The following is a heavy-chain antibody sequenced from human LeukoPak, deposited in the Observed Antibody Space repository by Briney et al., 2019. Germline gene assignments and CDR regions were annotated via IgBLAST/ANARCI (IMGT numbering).Heavy chain of an antibody. Sequence: SVKVSCKASGGTFSSYAISWVRQAPGQGLEWMGGIIPIFGTANYAQKFQGRVTITADESTSIAYMELSSLRSEDTAVYYCARARGYSYAFDYFDYWGQGTLVTVSS. CDR3: ARARGYSYAFDYFDY. CDR2: IIPIFGTA. V-gene: IGHV1-69*13. D-gene: IGHD5-18*01. CDR1: GGTFSSYA. J-gene: IGHJ4*02.